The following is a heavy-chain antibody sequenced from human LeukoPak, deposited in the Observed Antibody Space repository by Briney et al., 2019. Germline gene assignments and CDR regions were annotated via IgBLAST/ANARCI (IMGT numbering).Heavy chain of an antibody. CDR2: INLKSGGT. CDR1: GYTFTSYY. J-gene: IGHJ4*02. D-gene: IGHD3-9*01. CDR3: ARSPHILTGENFDY. Sequence: GASVKVSCKASGYTFTSYYVHWVRQAPGQGLEWMGWINLKSGGTNYAGKFQGRVTMTRDTTTSTAYMDLSRLRSVDTAVYYCARSPHILTGENFDYWGQGTLVTVSS. V-gene: IGHV1-2*02.